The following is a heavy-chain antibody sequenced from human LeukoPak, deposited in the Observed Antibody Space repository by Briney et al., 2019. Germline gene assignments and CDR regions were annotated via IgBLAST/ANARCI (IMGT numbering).Heavy chain of an antibody. J-gene: IGHJ4*02. Sequence: ASVKVSCKASGYTFTGYYMHWVRQAPGQVLEWMGWINPNSGGTNYAQKFQGRVTMTRDTSISTAYMELSRLRSDDTAVYYCARGYSSGYSLGWNQVDYWGQGTLVTVSS. CDR1: GYTFTGYY. CDR3: ARGYSSGYSLGWNQVDY. D-gene: IGHD3-22*01. CDR2: INPNSGGT. V-gene: IGHV1-2*02.